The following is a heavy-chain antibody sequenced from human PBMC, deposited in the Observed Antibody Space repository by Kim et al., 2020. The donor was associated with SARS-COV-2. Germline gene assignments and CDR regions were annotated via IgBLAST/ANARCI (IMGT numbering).Heavy chain of an antibody. D-gene: IGHD6-6*01. Sequence: SETLSLTCTVSGGSISSGSYYWSWIRQPAGKGLEWIGRIYTSGSTNYNPSLKSRVTISVDTSKNQFSLKLSSVTAADTAVYYCARETARWGGNWFDPWGQGTLVTVSS. J-gene: IGHJ5*02. CDR2: IYTSGST. CDR3: ARETARWGGNWFDP. CDR1: GGSISSGSYY. V-gene: IGHV4-61*02.